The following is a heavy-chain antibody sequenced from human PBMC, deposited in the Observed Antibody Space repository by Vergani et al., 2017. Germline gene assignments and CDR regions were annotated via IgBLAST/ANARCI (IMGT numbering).Heavy chain of an antibody. CDR2: IYYSGST. CDR3: ARVYPTITMIVLPGWFDP. V-gene: IGHV4-31*03. CDR1: GGSISSGGYY. D-gene: IGHD3-22*01. J-gene: IGHJ5*02. Sequence: QVQLQESGPGLVKPSQTLSLTCTVSGGSISSGGYYWSWIRQHPGKGLEWIGYIYYSGSTYYNPSLKSRVTISVDTSKNQFSLKLSSVTAADTAVYYCARVYPTITMIVLPGWFDPWGQGTLVTGSS.